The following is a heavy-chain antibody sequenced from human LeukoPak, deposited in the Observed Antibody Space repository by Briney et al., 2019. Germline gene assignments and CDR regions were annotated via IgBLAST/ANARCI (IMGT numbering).Heavy chain of an antibody. D-gene: IGHD1-26*01. CDR2: MSPHSGHT. V-gene: IGHV1-8*01. J-gene: IGHJ4*02. CDR1: GYTFTSYD. CDR3: TRETDSWDLIDW. Sequence: GASVNVSCKTSGYTFTSYDINWVRQAAGQGLEWMGWMSPHSGHTGYAQKFQGRVTMTRDTSISTAYMELNSLTSEDTAVYYCTRETDSWDLIDWGGQGTLVTVSS.